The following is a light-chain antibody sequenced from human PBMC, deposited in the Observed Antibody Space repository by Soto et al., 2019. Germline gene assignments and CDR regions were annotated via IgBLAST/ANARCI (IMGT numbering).Light chain of an antibody. CDR1: QDISNY. V-gene: IGKV1-33*01. CDR2: DAS. CDR3: QQYDNPPT. Sequence: DIQMTQSPSSLSASVGDRVTITCQASQDISNYLNWYQQKPGKAPKLLIYDASNLDTGVPSRFSGSESGTDFTITITSLQPEDIATYYCQQYDNPPTFGGGTKVEIK. J-gene: IGKJ4*01.